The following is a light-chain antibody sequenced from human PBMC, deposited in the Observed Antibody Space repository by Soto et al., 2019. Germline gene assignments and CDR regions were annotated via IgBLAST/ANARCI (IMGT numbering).Light chain of an antibody. CDR1: QDITNY. J-gene: IGKJ4*01. V-gene: IGKV1-16*01. CDR2: AAS. CDR3: HQYWTYPLT. Sequence: DIQMTQSPSSLSASVGDRVSITCRASQDITNYLVWYQQKPGKAPKVLVYAASILETGVPSRFSGSGSGTDFSLTITSLEPEDFATYFCHQYWTYPLTYGGGTKVEIK.